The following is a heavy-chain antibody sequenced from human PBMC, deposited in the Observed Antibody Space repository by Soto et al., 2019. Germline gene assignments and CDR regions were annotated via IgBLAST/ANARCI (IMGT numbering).Heavy chain of an antibody. Sequence: QVQLVQSGAEVKKPGSSVKVSCKASGGTFSSYAISWVRQAPGQGLEWMGGIIPIFGTANYAQKFQGRVTITADESTSTAYMELSSLRSEDTAVYYCARALRRYYYGSGSPNWFDPWGQGTLVTVSS. D-gene: IGHD3-10*01. CDR2: IIPIFGTA. J-gene: IGHJ5*02. CDR1: GGTFSSYA. CDR3: ARALRRYYYGSGSPNWFDP. V-gene: IGHV1-69*01.